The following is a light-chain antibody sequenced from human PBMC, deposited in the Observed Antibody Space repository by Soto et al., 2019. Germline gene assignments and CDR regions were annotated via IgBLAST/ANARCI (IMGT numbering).Light chain of an antibody. CDR2: DAS. J-gene: IGKJ1*01. CDR3: QQRSSWLT. CDR1: QSIGDY. Sequence: IGLTQSPGTLSLSPGERATLSCRASQSIGDYLAWYQHKPAQAPRLLIYDASKRATGIPARFNGSGSGTDFTLTISTLEPEDFAVYYCQQRSSWLTFAQGTKVDI. V-gene: IGKV3-11*01.